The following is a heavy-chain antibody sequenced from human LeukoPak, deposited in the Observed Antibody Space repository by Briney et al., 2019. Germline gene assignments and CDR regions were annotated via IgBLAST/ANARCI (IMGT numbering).Heavy chain of an antibody. V-gene: IGHV1-2*02. CDR1: GYTFTGYY. J-gene: IGHJ4*02. D-gene: IGHD2-15*01. CDR2: INPNSGGT. CDR3: ARVVVNGGDYFDY. Sequence: ASVKVSCKASGYTFTGYYMHWARQAPGQGLEWMGWINPNSGGTNYAQKFQGRVTMTRDTSISTAYMELSRLRSDDTAVYYCARVVVNGGDYFDYWGQGTLVTVSS.